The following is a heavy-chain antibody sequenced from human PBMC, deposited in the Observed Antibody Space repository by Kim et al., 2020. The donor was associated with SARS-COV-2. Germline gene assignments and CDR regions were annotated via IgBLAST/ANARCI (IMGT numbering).Heavy chain of an antibody. V-gene: IGHV3-30*18. D-gene: IGHD5-12*01. J-gene: IGHJ4*02. Sequence: GGSLRLSCAASGFNVNSYGMHWVRQAPGKGLEWVAVISSGAGEKYYADSVKGRFTISRAVNTVYLQMDNLRREDTGVYYCAKDRWLLDYWGQGTLVTVSS. CDR1: GFNVNSYG. CDR2: ISSGAGEK. CDR3: AKDRWLLDY.